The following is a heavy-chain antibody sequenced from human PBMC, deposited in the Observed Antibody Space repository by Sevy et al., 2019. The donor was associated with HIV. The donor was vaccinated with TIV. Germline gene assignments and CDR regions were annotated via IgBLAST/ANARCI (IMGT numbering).Heavy chain of an antibody. CDR2: ISGSGGST. D-gene: IGHD5-18*01. V-gene: IGHV3-23*01. J-gene: IGHJ6*03. Sequence: GGSLRLSCAASGFTFSSYAMSWVRQAPGKGLEWVSSISGSGGSTYYADSVKGRFTISRDNSKNTLYLQMNSLRAEDTAVYYCAKDLSGYRYGFSYYYMDVWGKGTTVTVSS. CDR1: GFTFSSYA. CDR3: AKDLSGYRYGFSYYYMDV.